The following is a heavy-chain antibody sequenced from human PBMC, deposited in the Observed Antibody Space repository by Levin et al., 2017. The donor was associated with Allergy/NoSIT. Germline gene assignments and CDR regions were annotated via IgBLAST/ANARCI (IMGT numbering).Heavy chain of an antibody. V-gene: IGHV1-2*02. CDR2: INPNSGGT. CDR3: ARTEGDFDWLSDAFDI. J-gene: IGHJ3*02. CDR1: GYTFTGYY. Sequence: PGESLKISCKASGYTFTGYYMHWVRQAPGQGLEWMGWINPNSGGTNYAQKFQGRVTMTRDTSISTAYMELSRLRSDDTAVYYCARTEGDFDWLSDAFDIWGQGTMVTVSS. D-gene: IGHD3-9*01.